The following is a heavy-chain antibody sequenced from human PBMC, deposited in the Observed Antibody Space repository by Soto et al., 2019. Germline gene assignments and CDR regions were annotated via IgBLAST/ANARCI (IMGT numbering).Heavy chain of an antibody. CDR3: ARVPLRAYYYDSL. Sequence: SETLSLTCTVSGGSISSGGYYWSWIRQHPGKGLEWIGYIYYSGSTYYNPSLKSRVTISVDTSKNQFSLKLSSVTAADTAVYYCARVPLRAYYYDSLWGQGTLVTVSS. CDR1: GGSISSGGYY. V-gene: IGHV4-31*03. CDR2: IYYSGST. J-gene: IGHJ4*02. D-gene: IGHD3-22*01.